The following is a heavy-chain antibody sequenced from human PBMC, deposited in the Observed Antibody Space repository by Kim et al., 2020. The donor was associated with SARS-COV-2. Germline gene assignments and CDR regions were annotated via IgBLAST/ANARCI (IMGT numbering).Heavy chain of an antibody. J-gene: IGHJ6*03. D-gene: IGHD4-17*01. CDR3: AKGGLTTVTTSYMDV. CDR2: ISYDGSEK. CDR1: GFAFSSYG. Sequence: GGSLRLSCAASGFAFSSYGMHWVRQAPGKGLEWVEVISYDGSEKYYADSVKGRFSISRDNSKNTLYLQMNSLRAEDTALYYCAKGGLTTVTTSYMDVWGKGTTVTVSS. V-gene: IGHV3-30*18.